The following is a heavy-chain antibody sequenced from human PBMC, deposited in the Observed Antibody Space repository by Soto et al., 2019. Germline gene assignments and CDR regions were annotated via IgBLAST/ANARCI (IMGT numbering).Heavy chain of an antibody. D-gene: IGHD3-3*01. CDR1: GFSLTTSGVG. Sequence: QITLNESGPTVVRPTETLTLTCRFSGFSLTTSGVGVGWIRQSPGKAPECLATIYWDDDKRYSASLKSRLTFTTDTSKNQVVLTVSDLDPTDTATYYCAHRVLRTVFGLVTTTAIYFDFWGQGTPVAVSS. CDR2: IYWDDDK. CDR3: AHRVLRTVFGLVTTTAIYFDF. V-gene: IGHV2-5*02. J-gene: IGHJ4*02.